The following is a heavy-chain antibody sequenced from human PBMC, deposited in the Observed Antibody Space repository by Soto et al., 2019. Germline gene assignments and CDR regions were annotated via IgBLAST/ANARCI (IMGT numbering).Heavy chain of an antibody. V-gene: IGHV4-59*01. CDR1: GDSSSTYY. CDR3: ARSYCADSVSCNWFDP. J-gene: IGHJ5*02. Sequence: QVQLQESGPGLVKSSETLSLTCSVSGDSSSTYYWGWIRQPPGKGLEWIGYINYSGRSNHNPSLKSRLSRSVDAAKNQVSLKLTSVTAADTAVYYCARSYCADSVSCNWFDPWGQGTLGVVSS. D-gene: IGHD2-8*02. CDR2: INYSGRS.